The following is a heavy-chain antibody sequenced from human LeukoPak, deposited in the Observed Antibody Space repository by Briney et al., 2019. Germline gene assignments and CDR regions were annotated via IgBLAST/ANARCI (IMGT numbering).Heavy chain of an antibody. CDR3: VKEGVEYSYSYGDY. V-gene: IGHV3-30*18. D-gene: IGHD3-16*01. Sequence: GGSLRLSCAASGFTFSSYAMYWVRQAPGKGLEWVALISYDGGDKYYAESMKGRITISRDNAENTLYLQMNNLRPDDTAFYFCVKEGVEYSYSYGDYWGQGTLVTVSS. CDR1: GFTFSSYA. J-gene: IGHJ4*02. CDR2: ISYDGGDK.